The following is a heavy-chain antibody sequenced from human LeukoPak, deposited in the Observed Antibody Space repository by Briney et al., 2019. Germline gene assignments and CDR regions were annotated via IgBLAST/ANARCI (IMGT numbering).Heavy chain of an antibody. V-gene: IGHV4-59*08. Sequence: SETLSLTCTVSGASISSYFWSWIRQPPGKGLEWIGYIYSGTTNYNPSLESRVTISADTSKNQFSLKLTSVTAADTAVYYCARHDVIPAFQTGMDVWGQGATVTVSS. J-gene: IGHJ6*02. D-gene: IGHD2-2*01. CDR1: GASISSYF. CDR3: ARHDVIPAFQTGMDV. CDR2: IYSGTT.